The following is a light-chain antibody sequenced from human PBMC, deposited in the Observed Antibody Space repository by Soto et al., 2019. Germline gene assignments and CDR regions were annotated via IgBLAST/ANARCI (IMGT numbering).Light chain of an antibody. CDR3: QQYNNWPLL. CDR1: QSVSNN. CDR2: GAS. J-gene: IGKJ4*01. Sequence: EIVMTQSPATLSVSPGERATLSCRASQSVSNNLAWYQQKPGQAPRLLIYGASTRATGIPARFSGSESGTEFTLTISSLHSEDFAVYYCQQYNNWPLLFGGGTKVEIK. V-gene: IGKV3-15*01.